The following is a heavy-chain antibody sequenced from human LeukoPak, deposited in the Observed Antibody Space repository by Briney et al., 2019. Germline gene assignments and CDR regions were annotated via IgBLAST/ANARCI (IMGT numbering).Heavy chain of an antibody. CDR1: GFAFSSYS. V-gene: IGHV3-21*01. J-gene: IGHJ6*02. Sequence: PGGSLRLSCAASGFAFSSYSMNWVRQAPGKGLEWVSPIGRSGDLYYADSVEGRFTITRDNAENSLYMQMNSLRAEDTAVYYCARRSAGHLGNGMDVWGQGTTVTVSS. D-gene: IGHD1-1*01. CDR2: IGRSGDL. CDR3: ARRSAGHLGNGMDV.